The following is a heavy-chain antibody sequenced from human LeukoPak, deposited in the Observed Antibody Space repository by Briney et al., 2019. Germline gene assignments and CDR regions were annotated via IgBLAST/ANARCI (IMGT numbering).Heavy chain of an antibody. CDR3: ARDHRYQLLIVHWFDP. CDR2: IYHSGST. J-gene: IGHJ5*02. V-gene: IGHV4-30-2*01. Sequence: SQTLSLTCTVSGGSISSGGYYWSWIRQPPGKGLEWIGYIYHSGSTYYNPSLKSRVTISVDTSKNQFSLKLSSVTAADTAVYYCARDHRYQLLIVHWFDPWGQGTLVTVSS. CDR1: GGSISSGGYY. D-gene: IGHD2-2*01.